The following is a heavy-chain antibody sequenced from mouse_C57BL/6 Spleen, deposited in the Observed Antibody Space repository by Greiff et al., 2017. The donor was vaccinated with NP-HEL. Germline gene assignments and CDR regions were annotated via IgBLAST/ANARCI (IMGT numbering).Heavy chain of an antibody. CDR1: GYTFTSYW. CDR2: IHPNSGST. CDR3: ARERGPYWYFDV. V-gene: IGHV1-64*01. J-gene: IGHJ1*03. Sequence: VQLQQPGAELVKPGASVKLSCKASGYTFTSYWMYWVKQRPGQGLEWIGMIHPNSGSTNYNEKFKSKATLTVDKSSSTAYMQLSSLTSEDSAVYYCARERGPYWYFDVWGTGTTVTVSS.